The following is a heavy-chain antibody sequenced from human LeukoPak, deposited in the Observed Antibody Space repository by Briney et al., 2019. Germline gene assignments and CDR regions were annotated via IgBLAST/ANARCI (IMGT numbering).Heavy chain of an antibody. CDR2: IYYSGST. J-gene: IGHJ4*02. V-gene: IGHV4-39*07. CDR3: SRENGAFSPFGY. CDR1: GGSISSSRYY. D-gene: IGHD2-8*01. Sequence: SETLSLTCTVSGGSISSSRYYWGWIRQPPGKGLEWIGSIYYSGSTYDRPSLKSRVTMSVDTSKNQLSLNLTSVTAADTAVYYCSRENGAFSPFGYWGQGTLVTVLS.